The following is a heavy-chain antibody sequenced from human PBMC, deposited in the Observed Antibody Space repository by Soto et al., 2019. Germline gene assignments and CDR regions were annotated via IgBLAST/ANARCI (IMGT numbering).Heavy chain of an antibody. Sequence: QVQLVQSGAEVKKPGSSVKVSCKASGGTFSTYAITWVRQAPGQGLEWLGGIIPIFGTTDYARKFQGRVTITAAESTSTVFIELSSLTSEDTAVYYFASGVGAYDFDYWGQGTLVTVSS. CDR1: GGTFSTYA. CDR2: IIPIFGTT. J-gene: IGHJ4*02. CDR3: ASGVGAYDFDY. D-gene: IGHD1-26*01. V-gene: IGHV1-69*01.